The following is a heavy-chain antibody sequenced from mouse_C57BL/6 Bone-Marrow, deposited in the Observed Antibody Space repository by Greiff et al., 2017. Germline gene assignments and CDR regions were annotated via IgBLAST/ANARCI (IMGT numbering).Heavy chain of an antibody. CDR1: GYTFTDYE. D-gene: IGHD1-1*01. CDR3: TREDGSSYGD. CDR2: IDPETGGT. V-gene: IGHV1-15*01. J-gene: IGHJ2*01. Sequence: SGAELVRPGASVTLSCKASGYTFTDYEMHWVKQTPVHGLEWIGAIDPETGGTAYNQKFKGKAILTADKSSSTAYMELRSLTSEDSAVYYCTREDGSSYGDWGQGTTLTVSS.